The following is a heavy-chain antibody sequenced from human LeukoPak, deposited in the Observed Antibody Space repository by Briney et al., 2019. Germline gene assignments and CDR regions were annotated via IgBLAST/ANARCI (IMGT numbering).Heavy chain of an antibody. V-gene: IGHV4-34*01. CDR3: ARWGSSWFNYYYYYYMDV. CDR2: INHSGST. Sequence: SETLSLTCAVYGGSFSGYYWSWIRQPPGKGLEWIGEINHSGSTNYNPSLKSRVTISVDTSKNQFSLKLSSVTAADTAVYYCARWGSSWFNYYYYYYMDVWGKGTTVTVSS. CDR1: GGSFSGYY. J-gene: IGHJ6*03. D-gene: IGHD6-13*01.